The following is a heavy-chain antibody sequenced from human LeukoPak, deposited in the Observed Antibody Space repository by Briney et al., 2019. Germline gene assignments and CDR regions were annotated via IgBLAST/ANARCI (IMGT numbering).Heavy chain of an antibody. CDR3: TRDPPSSGWSFDY. CDR1: GFAFSTHA. Sequence: GGSLRLSCAASGFAFSTHAMHWVRQAPAKGLEWVAMIWFDGKNTHYVDSVKGRFTISRDNSKNTVDLRMNSLRAEDTAVYYCTRDPPSSGWSFDYWGQGTLVTVSS. V-gene: IGHV3-33*01. D-gene: IGHD6-19*01. CDR2: IWFDGKNT. J-gene: IGHJ4*02.